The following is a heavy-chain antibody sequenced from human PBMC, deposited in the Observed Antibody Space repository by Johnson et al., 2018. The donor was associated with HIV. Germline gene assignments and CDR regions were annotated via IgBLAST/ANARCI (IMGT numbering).Heavy chain of an antibody. D-gene: IGHD1-14*01. V-gene: IGHV3-30*04. CDR1: GFTFSSYA. J-gene: IGHJ3*02. Sequence: QVQLVESGGGVVQPGRSLRLSCAASGFTFSSYAMHWVRQAPGKGLEWVAVISYDGSNKQYVESVKGRFTISRDNSKKMVNLQMNSLRAEDTAVYYCARGTTGQYHYDAFDIWGQGTMVTVSS. CDR2: ISYDGSNK. CDR3: ARGTTGQYHYDAFDI.